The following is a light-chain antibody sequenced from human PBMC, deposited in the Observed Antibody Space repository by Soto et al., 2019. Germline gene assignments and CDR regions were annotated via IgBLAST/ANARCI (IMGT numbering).Light chain of an antibody. CDR3: CSYAGSNAFV. CDR1: NSDIGNYNI. V-gene: IGLV2-23*02. CDR2: EVT. Sequence: QSALTQPASVSGSPGQSISIACTGSNSDIGNYNIVSWYQQHPDKAPQLIIYEVTKRPSGVSNRFSGSKSGNTASLTISGLQAEDEGAYHCCSYAGSNAFVLRTGTQVTVL. J-gene: IGLJ1*01.